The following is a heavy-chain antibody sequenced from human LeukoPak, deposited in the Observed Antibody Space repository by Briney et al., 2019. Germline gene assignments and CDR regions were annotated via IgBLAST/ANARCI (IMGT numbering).Heavy chain of an antibody. CDR2: LSAYNGNT. V-gene: IGHV1-18*01. J-gene: IGHJ4*02. D-gene: IGHD3-22*01. CDR1: GYTFTSYG. Sequence: GASVKVSCKASGYTFTSYGISWVRQAPGQGLEWMGWLSAYNGNTNYAQKLQGRVTMTTDTSTSTAYMELRSLRSDDTAVYYCARLGYYYDSSGYYFDYWGQGTLVTVSS. CDR3: ARLGYYYDSSGYYFDY.